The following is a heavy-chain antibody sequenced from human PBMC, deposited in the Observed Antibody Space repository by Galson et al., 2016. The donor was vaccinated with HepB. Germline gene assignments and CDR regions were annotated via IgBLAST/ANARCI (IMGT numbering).Heavy chain of an antibody. V-gene: IGHV5-51*01. Sequence: QSGAEVKKPGESLKISCEGSGYSFTNYWIGWVRQMPGEGLEWMGFIYPGHSDTRYRPSFQGQVTILADTSISTAFLQWSSLKASDTAMYYCARARNGDSFWDYRGQGTLVTVSS. CDR2: IYPGHSDT. D-gene: IGHD4-17*01. J-gene: IGHJ4*02. CDR3: ARARNGDSFWDY. CDR1: GYSFTNYW.